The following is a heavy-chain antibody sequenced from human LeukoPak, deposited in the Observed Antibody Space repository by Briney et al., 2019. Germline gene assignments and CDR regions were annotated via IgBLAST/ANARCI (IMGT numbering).Heavy chain of an antibody. J-gene: IGHJ3*02. CDR3: ARGASLWESIAVAVGTGGDAFDI. Sequence: GGSLRLSCAASGFTFSSYWMSWVRQAPGKGLEWVSAISCSGGSNYYADSVKGRFTISRDNAKNSLYLQMNSLRGEDTAVYYCARGASLWESIAVAVGTGGDAFDIWGQGTMVTVSS. CDR2: ISCSGGSN. V-gene: IGHV3-23*01. CDR1: GFTFSSYW. D-gene: IGHD6-19*01.